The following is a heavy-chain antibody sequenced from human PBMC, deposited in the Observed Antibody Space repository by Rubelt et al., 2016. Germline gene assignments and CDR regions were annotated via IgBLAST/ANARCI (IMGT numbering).Heavy chain of an antibody. V-gene: IGHV3-33*01. CDR3: ARDTRDIFDY. J-gene: IGHJ4*02. D-gene: IGHD2-2*01. CDR2: IWYDGSNK. Sequence: AQGKGLEWVAVIWYDGSNKYYADSVKGRFTISRDNSKNTLYLQMNSLRAEDTAVYYCARDTRDIFDYWGQGTLVTVSS.